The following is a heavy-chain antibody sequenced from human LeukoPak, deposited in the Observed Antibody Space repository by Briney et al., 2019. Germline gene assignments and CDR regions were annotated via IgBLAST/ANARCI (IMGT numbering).Heavy chain of an antibody. CDR1: GYTFTSYG. V-gene: IGHV1-18*01. J-gene: IGHJ5*02. CDR2: ISAYNGNT. Sequence: ASVKVSCKASGYTFTSYGISWVRQAPGQGLEWMGWISAYNGNTNYAQKLQGRVTMTTDTSTSTAYMELRSLRSDDTAVYYCARVILTRYCSSTSCYNFENWFDPWGQGTLVTVSS. CDR3: ARVILTRYCSSTSCYNFENWFDP. D-gene: IGHD2-2*01.